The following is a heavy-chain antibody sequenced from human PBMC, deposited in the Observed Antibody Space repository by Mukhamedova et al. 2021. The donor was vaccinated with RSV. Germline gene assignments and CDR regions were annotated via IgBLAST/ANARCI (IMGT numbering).Heavy chain of an antibody. CDR3: AGYVEMATGRMYYFDY. CDR2: ISYDGSNK. Sequence: QAPGKGLEWVAVISYDGSNKYYADSVNGRFTISRDNSKNTLYLQMNSLRAEDTAVYYCAGYVEMATGRMYYFDYWGQGTLVTVSS. V-gene: IGHV3-30*04. J-gene: IGHJ4*02. D-gene: IGHD5-24*01.